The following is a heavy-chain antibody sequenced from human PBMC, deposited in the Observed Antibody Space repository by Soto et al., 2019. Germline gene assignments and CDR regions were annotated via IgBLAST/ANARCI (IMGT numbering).Heavy chain of an antibody. Sequence: SGPTLVNPTQTLTLTCTFSGFSLSTSGMCVSWIRQPPGKALEWLARIDWDDDKYYSTSLKTRLTISKDTSKNQVVLTMTNMDPVDTATYYCARTLSDRFLEWSWVTPSLDVWGKGTTVTVSS. V-gene: IGHV2-70*11. CDR1: GFSLSTSGMC. J-gene: IGHJ6*04. D-gene: IGHD3-3*01. CDR2: IDWDDDK. CDR3: ARTLSDRFLEWSWVTPSLDV.